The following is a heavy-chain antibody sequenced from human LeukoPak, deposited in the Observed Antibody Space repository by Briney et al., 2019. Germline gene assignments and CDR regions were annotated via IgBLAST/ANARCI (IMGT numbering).Heavy chain of an antibody. Sequence: SETLSLTCAVSGVSISNYYWSWIRQSPGKGLEWVGYISYSGTTNYNPSLKSRVTMSVDTSKNQFSLKLSSVTAADTAVYYCARNQLGWFGELLGWFDPWGQGTLVTVSS. CDR1: GVSISNYY. V-gene: IGHV4-59*08. CDR3: ARNQLGWFGELLGWFDP. D-gene: IGHD3-10*01. J-gene: IGHJ5*02. CDR2: ISYSGTT.